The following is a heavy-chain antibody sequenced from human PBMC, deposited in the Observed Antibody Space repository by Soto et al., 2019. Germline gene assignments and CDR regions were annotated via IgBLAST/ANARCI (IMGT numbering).Heavy chain of an antibody. CDR3: AKVEGVGDAFDI. Sequence: GGSLRLSCAAPGFTFSSYGMHWVRQAPGKGLEWVAVISYDGSNKYYADSVKGRFTISRDNSKNTLYLQMNSLRAEDTAVYYCAKVEGVGDAFDIWGQGTMVTVSS. D-gene: IGHD1-26*01. CDR2: ISYDGSNK. CDR1: GFTFSSYG. J-gene: IGHJ3*02. V-gene: IGHV3-30*18.